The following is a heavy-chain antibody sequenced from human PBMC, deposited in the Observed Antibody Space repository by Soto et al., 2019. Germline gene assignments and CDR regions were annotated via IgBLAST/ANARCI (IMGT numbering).Heavy chain of an antibody. J-gene: IGHJ5*02. V-gene: IGHV3-64*01. CDR1: GFTFSSYA. D-gene: IGHD3-3*01. CDR2: ISGNGGST. CDR3: ARGTISGPRWFDP. Sequence: EVQLVESGGGLVQPGGSLRLSCAASGFTFSSYAMHWVRQTPGKGLEYVSAISGNGGSTYYENSVKGRFTISRDNSKNTLYLQMGSLRAEDMAVYYCARGTISGPRWFDPWGQGTLVTVSS.